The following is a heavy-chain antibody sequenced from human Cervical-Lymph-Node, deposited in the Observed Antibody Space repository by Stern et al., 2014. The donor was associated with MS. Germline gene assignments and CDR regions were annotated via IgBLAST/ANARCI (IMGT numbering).Heavy chain of an antibody. J-gene: IGHJ6*02. Sequence: VQLVESGGGVVQPGRSLRLSCAASGFTFSTYAMSWVRQAPVKGLEWVAITSYDGSNQYSADSVKGRFTISRDNSNNTLYLQLNSLRPEDTAIYYCARTSLRKVRGVKYHNGLDVWGQGTTVTVSS. CDR2: TSYDGSNQ. D-gene: IGHD3-10*01. V-gene: IGHV3-30*01. CDR3: ARTSLRKVRGVKYHNGLDV. CDR1: GFTFSTYA.